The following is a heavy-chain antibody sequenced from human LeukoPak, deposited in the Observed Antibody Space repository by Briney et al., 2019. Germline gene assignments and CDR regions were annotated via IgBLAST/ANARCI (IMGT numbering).Heavy chain of an antibody. D-gene: IGHD6-19*01. Sequence: PGGSLRLSCAASGFTFSNAWMNWVRQAPGKGLEWVGRIKRKTEGSTTDYAAPVKCRFTISRDDSKNTLYLQMNSLKTEDTAVYYCTTDPQYSSGWYVGYWGQGTLVTVSS. V-gene: IGHV3-15*07. CDR2: IKRKTEGSTT. J-gene: IGHJ4*02. CDR1: GFTFSNAW. CDR3: TTDPQYSSGWYVGY.